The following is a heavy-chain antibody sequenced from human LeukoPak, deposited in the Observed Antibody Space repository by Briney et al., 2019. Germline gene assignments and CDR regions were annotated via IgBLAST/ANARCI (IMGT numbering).Heavy chain of an antibody. CDR2: VYYSGST. CDR3: ARASFNVVFGNWFDP. D-gene: IGHD2-8*01. J-gene: IGHJ5*02. Sequence: SETLSLTCTVSSGSIGSSSNYWGWIRQAPGKGLEWIGNVYYSGSTFYNPSLKSRVTISVDTSKHQFSLKLRSVAAADTAIYYCARASFNVVFGNWFDPWGQGTLVTVSS. CDR1: SGSIGSSSNY. V-gene: IGHV4-39*01.